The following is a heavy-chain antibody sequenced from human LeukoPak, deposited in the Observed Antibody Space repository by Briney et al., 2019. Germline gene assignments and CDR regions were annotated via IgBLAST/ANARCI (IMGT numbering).Heavy chain of an antibody. Sequence: PGGSLRLSCEASGFTFSSYAMSWVRQAPGKGLEWVSAISGSGGSTYYADSVKGRFTISRDNSKNTLYLQMNSLRAEDTAVYYCAKDLRSGYVFDAFDIWGQGTMVTVSS. D-gene: IGHD3-3*01. CDR3: AKDLRSGYVFDAFDI. CDR1: GFTFSSYA. V-gene: IGHV3-23*01. CDR2: ISGSGGST. J-gene: IGHJ3*02.